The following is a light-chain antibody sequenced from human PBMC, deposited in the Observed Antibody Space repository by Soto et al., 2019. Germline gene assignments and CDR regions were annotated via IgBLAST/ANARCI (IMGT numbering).Light chain of an antibody. CDR2: GNS. CDR3: QSYDSSLSVLVV. Sequence: QAVVTKPPSVSGAPGQRVTISCTGSSSNIGAGYDVHWYQQLPGTAPKLLIYGNSNRPSGVPDRFSGSKSGTSASLAITGLHAEDEADYYCQSYDSSLSVLVVFGGGTKVTVL. J-gene: IGLJ2*01. CDR1: SSNIGAGYD. V-gene: IGLV1-40*01.